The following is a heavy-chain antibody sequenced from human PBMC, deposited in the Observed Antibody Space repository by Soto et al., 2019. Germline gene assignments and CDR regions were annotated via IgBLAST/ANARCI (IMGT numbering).Heavy chain of an antibody. J-gene: IGHJ1*01. CDR1: GFTFRSHR. Sequence: EVQLVESGGGLVQPGGSLRVSCAASGFTFRSHRIHWVRQAPGKGLEWVSRIDTDGGGTSYADPVKGRFTISTDNAENTVFLQMNGLRVADTAVYYYATVFDVWGQGALVPVS. CDR2: IDTDGGGT. D-gene: IGHD3-9*01. CDR3: ATVFDV. V-gene: IGHV3-74*01.